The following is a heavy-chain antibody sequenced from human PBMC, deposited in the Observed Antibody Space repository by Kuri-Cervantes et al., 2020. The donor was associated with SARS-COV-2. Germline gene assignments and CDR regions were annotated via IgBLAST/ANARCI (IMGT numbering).Heavy chain of an antibody. V-gene: IGHV4-39*07. Sequence: SETLSLTCTVSGGSISSSSYYWGWIRQPPGKGLEWIGSIYYSGSTYYNPSLKSRVTISVDTSKNQFSLKLSSVTAADTAVYYCARVGGQVAGTLYFQRWGQGTLVTVSS. CDR1: GGSISSSSYY. CDR3: ARVGGQVAGTLYFQR. D-gene: IGHD6-19*01. CDR2: IYYSGST. J-gene: IGHJ1*01.